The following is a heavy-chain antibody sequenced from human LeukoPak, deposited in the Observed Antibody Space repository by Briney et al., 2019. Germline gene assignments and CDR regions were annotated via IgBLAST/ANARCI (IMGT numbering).Heavy chain of an antibody. CDR3: AKDANYYDSSGYLIPFDY. CDR1: GFTFSRFA. Sequence: GGSLRLSCSASGFTFSRFAMTWVRQLPGRGLEWVSSISGNGHQTYYADSVKGRFSVSRDNSKNILYLQMDSLRADDSAPYYCAKDANYYDSSGYLIPFDYWGQGTLVTVSS. J-gene: IGHJ4*02. D-gene: IGHD3-22*01. CDR2: ISGNGHQT. V-gene: IGHV3-23*01.